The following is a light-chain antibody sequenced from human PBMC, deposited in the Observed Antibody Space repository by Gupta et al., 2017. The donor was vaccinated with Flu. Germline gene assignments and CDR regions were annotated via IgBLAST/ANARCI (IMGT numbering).Light chain of an antibody. CDR2: EVT. J-gene: IGLJ2*01. V-gene: IGLV2-14*01. CDR1: SSDVGGYNY. CDR3: NSYTSSTTLI. Sequence: RAITISCTGTSSDVGGYNYVSWYQQHPGKAPKLMIYEVTNRPSGVSNRFSGSKSGNTASLTISGLQPEDEADYYCNSYTSSTTLIFGGGTKLTV.